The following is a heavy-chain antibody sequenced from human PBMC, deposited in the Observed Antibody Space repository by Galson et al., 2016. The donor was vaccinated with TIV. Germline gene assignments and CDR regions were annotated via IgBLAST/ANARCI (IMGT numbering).Heavy chain of an antibody. CDR1: GFTFSSYR. CDR3: ARWGAYYDILTGYDWMFFFDY. V-gene: IGHV3-7*01. Sequence: SLRLSCAASGFTFSSYRMNWVRQAPGKGLGWVANIKHDGTERHYVDSLKGRFTISRDNAKNSLYLQMNSLRAEDTAVYYCARWGAYYDILTGYDWMFFFDYWGQGTLVAVSS. D-gene: IGHD3-9*01. CDR2: IKHDGTER. J-gene: IGHJ4*02.